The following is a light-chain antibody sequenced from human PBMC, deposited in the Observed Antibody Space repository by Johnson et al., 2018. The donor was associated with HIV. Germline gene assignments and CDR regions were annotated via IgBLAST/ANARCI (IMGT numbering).Light chain of an antibody. J-gene: IGLJ1*01. CDR2: DNH. CDR1: SSNIGNNY. CDR3: GTWDTSLSVYV. V-gene: IGLV1-51*01. Sequence: QSVLTQPPSVSAAPGQKVTISCSGSSSNIGNNYVSWYQQLPGTAPKLLIYDNHKRPSGIHDRFSGSKSGTSVTLAITGLQTGDEADYYCGTWDTSLSVYVFGTGTKVTVL.